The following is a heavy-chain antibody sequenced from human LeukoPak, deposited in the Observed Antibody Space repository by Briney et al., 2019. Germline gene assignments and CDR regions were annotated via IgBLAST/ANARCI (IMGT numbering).Heavy chain of an antibody. D-gene: IGHD3-10*01. CDR2: ISSSGSTI. Sequence: PGGSLRLSCAASGFTFSSYEMNWVRQAPGKGLEWVSYISSSGSTIYYADSVKGRFTISRDNAKNSLYLQMNSLRAEDTAVYYCARVWFGELVRNYYMDVWGKGTTVTISS. CDR1: GFTFSSYE. CDR3: ARVWFGELVRNYYMDV. V-gene: IGHV3-48*03. J-gene: IGHJ6*03.